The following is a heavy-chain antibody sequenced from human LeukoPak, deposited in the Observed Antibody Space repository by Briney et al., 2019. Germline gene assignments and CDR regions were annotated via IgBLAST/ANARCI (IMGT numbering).Heavy chain of an antibody. D-gene: IGHD1/OR15-1a*01. CDR1: GFTFSSYA. CDR3: TLTTFGVVYYFDY. V-gene: IGHV3-30*04. Sequence: GSLRLSCATSGFTFSSYAMHWVRQAPGKGLEWVALISYDGINQYYADSVKGRFIISRDNSKNTLYLQLNSLRLEDTAVYYCTLTTFGVVYYFDYWGQGTLVTVSS. CDR2: ISYDGINQ. J-gene: IGHJ4*02.